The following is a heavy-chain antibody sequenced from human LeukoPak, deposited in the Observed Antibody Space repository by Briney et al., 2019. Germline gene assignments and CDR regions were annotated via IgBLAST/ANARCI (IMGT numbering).Heavy chain of an antibody. D-gene: IGHD2-2*01. CDR3: AKDQAFPGVVVPAGSYYYGMDV. V-gene: IGHV4-59*01. CDR2: IYYTGST. CDR1: GGSISSYY. J-gene: IGHJ6*02. Sequence: SETLSLTCTVSGGSISSYYWSWIRQPPGKGLEWIGYIYYTGSTNYNPSLKSRVTISVDTSKNQFSLKLSSVTAADTAVCYCAKDQAFPGVVVPAGSYYYGMDVWGQGTTVTVSS.